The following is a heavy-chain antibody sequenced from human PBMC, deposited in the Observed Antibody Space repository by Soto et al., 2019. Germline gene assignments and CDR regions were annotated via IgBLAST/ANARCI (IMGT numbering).Heavy chain of an antibody. D-gene: IGHD3-10*01. J-gene: IGHJ5*02. CDR3: ARDATAPFLLWFGELLPYNWFDP. Sequence: GSVKVCFKASGYTFTSYYMHLVRQAPGQGLEWMGIINPSGGSTSYAQKFQGRVTMTRDTSTSTVYMELSSLRSEDTAVYYCARDATAPFLLWFGELLPYNWFDPWGQGTLVTVSS. CDR2: INPSGGST. V-gene: IGHV1-46*01. CDR1: GYTFTSYY.